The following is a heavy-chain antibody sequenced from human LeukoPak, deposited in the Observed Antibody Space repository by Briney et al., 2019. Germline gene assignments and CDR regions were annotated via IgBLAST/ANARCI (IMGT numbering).Heavy chain of an antibody. D-gene: IGHD2-2*01. J-gene: IGHJ1*01. CDR2: IYYSGST. Sequence: SETLSLTCTVSGGSISSSSYYWGWIRQPPGKGLEWIGSIYYSGSTYYNPSLKSRVTISVDTSKNQFSLKLSPVAAADTAVYSSARGGGYQLLTPAEYFQHWGQGTLVTVSS. CDR3: ARGGGYQLLTPAEYFQH. CDR1: GGSISSSSYY. V-gene: IGHV4-39*01.